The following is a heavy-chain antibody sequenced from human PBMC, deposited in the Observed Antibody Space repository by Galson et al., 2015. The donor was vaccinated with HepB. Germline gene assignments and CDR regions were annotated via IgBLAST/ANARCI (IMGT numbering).Heavy chain of an antibody. D-gene: IGHD2-21*02. V-gene: IGHV3-30*18. CDR3: AKSDWNSHFDY. Sequence: SLRLSCAASGFTFSSYGMHWVRQAPGKGLEWVAVISYDGSNKYYADSVKGRFTISRDNSKNTLYLQMNSLRAEDTAVYYCAKSDWNSHFDYWGQGTLVTVSS. CDR1: GFTFSSYG. CDR2: ISYDGSNK. J-gene: IGHJ4*02.